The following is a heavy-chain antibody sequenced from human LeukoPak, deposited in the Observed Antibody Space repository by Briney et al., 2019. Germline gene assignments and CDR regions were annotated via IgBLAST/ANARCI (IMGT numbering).Heavy chain of an antibody. J-gene: IGHJ5*02. CDR2: INPKSGGT. Sequence: ASVKVSCKASGYTFTGDYMHWVRQAPGQGLEWMGGINPKSGGTNYAQNFQGRVTMTRDMSTSTVYMELSSLRSEDTAMYYCARAERAGGFDPWGQGTLVTVSS. CDR1: GYTFTGDY. D-gene: IGHD3-10*01. V-gene: IGHV1-2*02. CDR3: ARAERAGGFDP.